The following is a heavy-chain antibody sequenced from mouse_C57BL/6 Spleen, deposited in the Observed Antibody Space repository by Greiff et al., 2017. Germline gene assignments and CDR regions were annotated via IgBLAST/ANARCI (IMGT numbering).Heavy chain of an antibody. CDR3: ARPMVTTGWYFDV. CDR2: LWSGGST. CDR1: GFSLTSYG. J-gene: IGHJ1*03. D-gene: IGHD2-1*01. V-gene: IGHV2-2*01. Sequence: QVQLQQSGPGLVQPSQSLSITCTVSGFSLTSYGVHWVRQSPGKGLEWLGVLWSGGSTDYNAAFLSRLSISKDNSKSQVFFKMNSLQADDTAIYYCARPMVTTGWYFDVWGTGTTVTVST.